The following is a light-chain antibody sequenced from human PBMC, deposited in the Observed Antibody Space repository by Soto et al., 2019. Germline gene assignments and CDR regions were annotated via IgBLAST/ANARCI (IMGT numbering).Light chain of an antibody. V-gene: IGKV1-5*03. Sequence: DIQLTQSPSSLSASVGDRVTITCRASQIIGTWLAWYQQKSGEAPKLLIYRASNLVSGVPSRFSGSGSGTEFTLTISGLQPDDFSIYYCQHYETYSGTFGPGTKVDL. J-gene: IGKJ3*01. CDR1: QIIGTW. CDR3: QHYETYSGT. CDR2: RAS.